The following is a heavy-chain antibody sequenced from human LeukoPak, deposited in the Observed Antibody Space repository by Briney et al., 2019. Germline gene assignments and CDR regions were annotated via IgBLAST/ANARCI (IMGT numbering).Heavy chain of an antibody. CDR1: GFTFGSYA. V-gene: IGHV3-23*01. D-gene: IGHD4/OR15-4a*01. Sequence: GGSLRLSCAASGFTFGSYAMSWVRQAPGKGLEWVSAISGSGGSTYYADSVKGRFTISRDNSKNTLYLQMDSLRAEDTAVYYCAKVRYGENYYYYYYMDVWGKGTTVTVSS. J-gene: IGHJ6*03. CDR3: AKVRYGENYYYYYYMDV. CDR2: ISGSGGST.